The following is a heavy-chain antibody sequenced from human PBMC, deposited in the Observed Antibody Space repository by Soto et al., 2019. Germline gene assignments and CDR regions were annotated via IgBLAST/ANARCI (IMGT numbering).Heavy chain of an antibody. CDR3: GKGLPNGDYVFALDV. Sequence: EEQLLESGGGLVQRGGSLRLSCAASVFTFNNYAMSWVRQAPGKGLEWVSGISASGGTTYYSVKGRVTISRDNPKTTLYLQMSLRGAEDTAIYYCGKGLPNGDYVFALDVWGQGTTVTVSS. J-gene: IGHJ6*02. D-gene: IGHD4-17*01. CDR1: VFTFNNYA. CDR2: ISASGGTT. V-gene: IGHV3-23*01.